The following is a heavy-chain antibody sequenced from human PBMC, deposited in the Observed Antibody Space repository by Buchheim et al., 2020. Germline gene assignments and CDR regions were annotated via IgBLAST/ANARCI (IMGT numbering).Heavy chain of an antibody. Sequence: QLQLQESGSGLVKPSQTLSLTCAVSGGSISSGGYSWSWIRQPPGKGLEWIGYIYHSGSTYYNPSLKSRVTISVDRSKNQFSLKLSSVTAADTAVYYCARFPSDRYCSGGSCYWSWFDPWGQGTL. CDR1: GGSISSGGYS. D-gene: IGHD2-15*01. J-gene: IGHJ5*02. CDR3: ARFPSDRYCSGGSCYWSWFDP. CDR2: IYHSGST. V-gene: IGHV4-30-2*01.